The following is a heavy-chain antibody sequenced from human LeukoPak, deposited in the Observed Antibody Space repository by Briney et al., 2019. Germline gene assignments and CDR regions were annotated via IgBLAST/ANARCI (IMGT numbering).Heavy chain of an antibody. V-gene: IGHV1-18*01. CDR1: GYTFTSYG. D-gene: IGHD6-13*01. CDR3: ARSSEGIAAPGAFDI. Sequence: ASVKVSCKASGYTFTSYGISWVRQAPGQGLEWMGWISAYNGNTNYAQKLQGRVTMTTDTSTSTAYMELRSLRSDDTAVYYCARSSEGIAAPGAFDIWGQGTVVTVSS. CDR2: ISAYNGNT. J-gene: IGHJ3*02.